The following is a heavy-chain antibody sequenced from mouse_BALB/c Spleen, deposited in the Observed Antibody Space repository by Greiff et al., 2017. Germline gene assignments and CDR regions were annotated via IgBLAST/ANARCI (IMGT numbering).Heavy chain of an antibody. D-gene: IGHD1-1*01. CDR3: ARSGYYGSRGEYYFDY. V-gene: IGHV1-14*01. CDR2: INPYNDGT. Sequence: EVQLQQSGPELVKPGASVKMSCKASGYTFTSYVMHWVKQKPGQGLEWIGYINPYNDGTKYNEKFKGKATLTSDKSSSTAYMELSSLTSEDSAVYYCARSGYYGSRGEYYFDYWGQGTTLTVSS. J-gene: IGHJ2*01. CDR1: GYTFTSYV.